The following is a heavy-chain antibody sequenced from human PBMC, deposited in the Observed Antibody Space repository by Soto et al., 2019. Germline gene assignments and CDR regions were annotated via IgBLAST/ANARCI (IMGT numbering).Heavy chain of an antibody. D-gene: IGHD2-15*01. CDR1: GGSITCGYY. CDR3: ARGGASSQWFDP. Sequence: SETLSLTCTVSGGSITCGYYWSWIRQHPGKGPEWIGFINHSGTTSYNLSLKSRATMSVDTSANQFSLRLNSVTAADTAVYYCARGGASSQWFDPWGQGTLVTVSS. V-gene: IGHV4-31*03. J-gene: IGHJ5*02. CDR2: INHSGTT.